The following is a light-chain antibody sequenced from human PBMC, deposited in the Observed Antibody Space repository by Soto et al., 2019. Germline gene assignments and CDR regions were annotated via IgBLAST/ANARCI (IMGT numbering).Light chain of an antibody. V-gene: IGKV3-20*01. CDR2: AAS. CDR1: QTVISSF. J-gene: IGKJ4*01. CDR3: QQYGTSPLT. Sequence: EIVLTQSPGTLSLSPGESATLSCRASQTVISSFLAWYQQKPGQAPRLLISAASSRATGIPDRFSGSGSGTDFTLTISRLEPEDFAVYYCQQYGTSPLTFGGGTKVEIK.